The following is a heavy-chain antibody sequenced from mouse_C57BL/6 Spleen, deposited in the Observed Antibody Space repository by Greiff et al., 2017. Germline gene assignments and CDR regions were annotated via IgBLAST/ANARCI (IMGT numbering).Heavy chain of an antibody. CDR2: INPNNGGT. V-gene: IGHV1-22*01. D-gene: IGHD2-4*01. CDR1: GYTFTDYN. J-gene: IGHJ4*01. Sequence: VQLQQSGPELVKPGASVKMSCKASGYTFTDYNMHWVKQSHGKSLEWIGYINPNNGGTSYNQKFKGKATLTVNKSSSTAYMELRSLTSEDSAVYYCARCYYDCDYYAMDYWGQGTSVTVSS. CDR3: ARCYYDCDYYAMDY.